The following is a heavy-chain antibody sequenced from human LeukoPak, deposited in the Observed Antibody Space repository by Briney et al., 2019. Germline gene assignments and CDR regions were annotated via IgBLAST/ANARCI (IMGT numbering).Heavy chain of an antibody. CDR1: GYTFTSYG. CDR3: ARVVESYYRRSAFDI. D-gene: IGHD3-10*01. V-gene: IGHV1-18*01. CDR2: ISAYNGNT. J-gene: IGHJ3*02. Sequence: ASVTVSCKASGYTFTSYGISWVRQAPGQGLEWMGWISAYNGNTNYAQKLQGRVTMTTDTSTSTAYMELRSLRSDDTAVYYCARVVESYYRRSAFDIWGQGTMVTVSS.